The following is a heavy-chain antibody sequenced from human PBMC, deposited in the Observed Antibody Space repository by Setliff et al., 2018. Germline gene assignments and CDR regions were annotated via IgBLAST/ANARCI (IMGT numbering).Heavy chain of an antibody. D-gene: IGHD3-22*01. CDR1: GGIFRTDG. Sequence: SVKVSCKAPGGIFRTDGFNWVRQAPGQGLEWMGRIIPVFGTAKYSQEFQGRVTISADESTRTAYLDLRSLRFEDTAVYYCARDTRDKYDTSGYYLSLDSWGQGTLVTVSS. V-gene: IGHV1-69*13. J-gene: IGHJ4*02. CDR2: IIPVFGTA. CDR3: ARDTRDKYDTSGYYLSLDS.